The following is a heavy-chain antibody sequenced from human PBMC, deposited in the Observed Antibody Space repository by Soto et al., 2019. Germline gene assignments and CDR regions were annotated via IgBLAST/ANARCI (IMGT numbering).Heavy chain of an antibody. CDR3: ARTPTIFGVVIISGMDV. CDR2: ISSSGSTI. J-gene: IGHJ6*02. D-gene: IGHD3-3*01. Sequence: PGGSLRLSCAASGFTFSSYEMNWVRQAPGKGLEWVSYISSSGSTIYYADSVKGRFTISRDNAKNSLYLQMNSLRAEDTAVYYCARTPTIFGVVIISGMDVWGQGTTVTVSS. V-gene: IGHV3-48*03. CDR1: GFTFSSYE.